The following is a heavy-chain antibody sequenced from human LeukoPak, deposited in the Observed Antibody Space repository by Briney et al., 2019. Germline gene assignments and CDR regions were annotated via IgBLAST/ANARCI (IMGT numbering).Heavy chain of an antibody. Sequence: GGSLRLSCAASGFTFTNFAMSWVRQAPGKGLEWVSHISGSGDSAYYADSVKGRFTISRDNSKNTLYVEMNSLRAEDTAVYYCAKEGSYGLGYFDHWGQGTLVTVSS. CDR3: AKEGSYGLGYFDH. CDR1: GFTFTNFA. D-gene: IGHD5-18*01. CDR2: ISGSGDSA. V-gene: IGHV3-23*01. J-gene: IGHJ4*02.